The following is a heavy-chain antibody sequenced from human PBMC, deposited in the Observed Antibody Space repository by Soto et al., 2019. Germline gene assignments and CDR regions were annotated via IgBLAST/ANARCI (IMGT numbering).Heavy chain of an antibody. D-gene: IGHD6-13*01. CDR2: IDTSGSST. CDR1: GFIFTNFW. V-gene: IGHV3-74*01. CDR3: AKDSWYFDL. J-gene: IGHJ4*02. Sequence: GESLKISCEASGFIFTNFWMHWVRQVPGKGLVWVSRIDTSGSSTSYADSVKGRFTISRDNAKNTVSLQMNSLRAEDTGVYYCAKDSWYFDLWSQGSLVTV.